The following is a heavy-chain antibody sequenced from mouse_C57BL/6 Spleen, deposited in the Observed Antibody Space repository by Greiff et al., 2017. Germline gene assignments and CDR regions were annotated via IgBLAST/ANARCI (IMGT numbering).Heavy chain of an antibody. CDR3: TQSTMVTTDGPFDY. CDR2: IDPEDDDT. Sequence: EVKLMESGAELVRPGASVKLSCTASGFNIKDYYMHWVKQRPEQGLEWIGRIDPEDDDTEYAPKFQGKATMTADTSSNTAYLQLSSLTSEDTAVYYCTQSTMVTTDGPFDYWGQGTTLTVSS. V-gene: IGHV14-1*01. CDR1: GFNIKDYY. J-gene: IGHJ2*01. D-gene: IGHD2-2*01.